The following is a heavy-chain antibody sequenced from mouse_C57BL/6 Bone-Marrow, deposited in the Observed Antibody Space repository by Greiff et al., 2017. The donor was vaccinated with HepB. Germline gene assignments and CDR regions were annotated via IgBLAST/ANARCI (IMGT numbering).Heavy chain of an antibody. CDR2: ISYDGSN. V-gene: IGHV3-6*01. D-gene: IGHD3-1*01. Sequence: LQESGPGLVKPSQSLSLTCSVTGYSITSGYYWNWIRQFPGNKLEWMGYISYDGSNNYNPSLKNRISITRDTSKNQFFLKLNSVTTEDTATYYCARDRENAMDYWGQGTSVTVSS. CDR1: GYSITSGYY. J-gene: IGHJ4*01. CDR3: ARDRENAMDY.